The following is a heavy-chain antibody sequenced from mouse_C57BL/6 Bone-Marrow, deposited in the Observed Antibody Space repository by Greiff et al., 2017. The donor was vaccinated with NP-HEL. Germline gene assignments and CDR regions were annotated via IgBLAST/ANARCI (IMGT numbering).Heavy chain of an antibody. Sequence: VHVKQSGPELVKPGASVKISCKASGYTFTDYYMNWVKQSHGKSLEWIGDINPNNGGTSYNQKFKGKATLTVDKSSSTAYMELRSLTSEDSAVYYCARRGYYYGSSYYWYFDVWGTGTTVTVSS. CDR2: INPNNGGT. J-gene: IGHJ1*03. D-gene: IGHD1-1*01. CDR3: ARRGYYYGSSYYWYFDV. CDR1: GYTFTDYY. V-gene: IGHV1-26*01.